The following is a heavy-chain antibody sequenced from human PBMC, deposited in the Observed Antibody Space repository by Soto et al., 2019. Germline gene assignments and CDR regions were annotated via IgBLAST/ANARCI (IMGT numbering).Heavy chain of an antibody. CDR1: GGSLSSSAYS. V-gene: IGHV4-30-2*01. D-gene: IGHD3-22*01. J-gene: IGHJ3*02. CDR3: ARELLFYDSDGFSWDDAFDI. Sequence: LSLTCAVSGGSLSSSAYSWSWIRQPPGKGLEWIGFIYQSGSTYYNPSLKSRVTMSLDRPKNQFSLKLSSVTAADTAVYYCARELLFYDSDGFSWDDAFDIWGQGT. CDR2: IYQSGST.